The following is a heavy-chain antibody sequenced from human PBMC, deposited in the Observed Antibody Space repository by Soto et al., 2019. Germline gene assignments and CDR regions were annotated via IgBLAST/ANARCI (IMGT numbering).Heavy chain of an antibody. D-gene: IGHD4-17*01. V-gene: IGHV3-21*01. CDR2: ISSSSSYI. J-gene: IGHJ3*02. CDR3: ARSGPKTTVTIDAFDI. CDR1: GFTFSSYS. Sequence: EVQLVESGGGLVKPGGSLRLSCAASGFTFSSYSMNWVRQAPGKGLEWVSAISSSSSYIYYADSVKGRFTISRDNAKNSLYLQRNSLRAEDTAVYYCARSGPKTTVTIDAFDIWGQGTMVTVSS.